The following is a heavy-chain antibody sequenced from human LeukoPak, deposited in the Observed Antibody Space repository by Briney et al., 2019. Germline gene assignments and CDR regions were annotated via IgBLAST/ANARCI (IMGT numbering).Heavy chain of an antibody. J-gene: IGHJ4*02. D-gene: IGHD3-3*01. CDR1: GGSISSGDYY. CDR3: ARGRTYDFWSGYLFDY. Sequence: PSETLSLTCIVSGGSISSGDYYWNWIRQPPGKGLEWIGYIYYSGSTYYNPSLRSRVTISLDTSKNQFSLKLSSVAAADTAVYYCARGRTYDFWSGYLFDYWGRGTLVTVSS. CDR2: IYYSGST. V-gene: IGHV4-30-4*02.